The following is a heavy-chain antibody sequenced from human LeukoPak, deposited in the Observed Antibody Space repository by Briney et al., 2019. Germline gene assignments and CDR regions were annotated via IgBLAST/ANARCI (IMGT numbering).Heavy chain of an antibody. CDR1: GYSISSGYY. Sequence: SETLSLTCTVSGYSISSGYYWGWIRQPPGKGLEWIGSIYHSGSTYYNPSLKSRVTISVDTSKNQFSLKLSSVTAADTAVYYCARGFFTMVRGVYYFDYWGQGTLVTVSS. CDR2: IYHSGST. CDR3: ARGFFTMVRGVYYFDY. J-gene: IGHJ4*02. V-gene: IGHV4-38-2*02. D-gene: IGHD3-10*01.